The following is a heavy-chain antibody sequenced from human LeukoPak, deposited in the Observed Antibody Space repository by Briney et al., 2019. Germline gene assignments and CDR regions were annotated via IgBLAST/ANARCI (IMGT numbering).Heavy chain of an antibody. CDR3: ARDPDLSGYSFFEC. J-gene: IGHJ4*02. Sequence: GGSLRLSCAASGFTSRSYWMHWLRQAPGKGLEWVSRINGDGSRTAYGDSVKGRFTISRDNAKNTLSLQMSSLRAEDTAVYYCARDPDLSGYSFFECWGQGTLVTVSS. D-gene: IGHD3-22*01. CDR1: GFTSRSYW. CDR2: INGDGSRT. V-gene: IGHV3-74*01.